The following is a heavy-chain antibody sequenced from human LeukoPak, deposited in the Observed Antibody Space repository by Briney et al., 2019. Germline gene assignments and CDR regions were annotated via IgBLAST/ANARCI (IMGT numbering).Heavy chain of an antibody. J-gene: IGHJ4*02. CDR3: AGNGGSYFFPFHF. CDR1: GGSISAYY. D-gene: IGHD1-26*01. Sequence: SETLSLTCTVSGGSISAYYWSWIRQPPGKGLEWIGYVYYSGSTNYNPSLKSRVTISVDTSKKKLSLRLRSVITADTAVCFCAGNGGSYFFPFHFWGPGTLVTVSS. CDR2: VYYSGST. V-gene: IGHV4-59*01.